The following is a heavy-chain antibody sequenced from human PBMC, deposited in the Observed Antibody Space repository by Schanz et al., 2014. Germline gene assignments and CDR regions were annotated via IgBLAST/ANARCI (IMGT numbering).Heavy chain of an antibody. D-gene: IGHD5-12*01. Sequence: QVQLVQSGAEVKKPGASMKVSCKASGYTFTTYYMLWVRQAPGQGLEWMGWISAYNGNTNYAQKLQGRVTMTTDTSTSTAYMELRSLRSDDTAVYYCARAFGGYDPAGALDYWGQGTLVTVSS. V-gene: IGHV1-18*01. CDR3: ARAFGGYDPAGALDY. CDR1: GYTFTTYY. CDR2: ISAYNGNT. J-gene: IGHJ4*02.